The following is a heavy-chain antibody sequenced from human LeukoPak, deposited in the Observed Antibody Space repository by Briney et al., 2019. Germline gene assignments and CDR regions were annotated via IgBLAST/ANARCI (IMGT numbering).Heavy chain of an antibody. Sequence: GGSLRLSCAASGFTVSSNYMSWVRQAPGKGLEWVSVIYSGGSTYYADSVKGRFTISRDNSKNTLYLQMNSLRAEDTAVYYCARSMSTVTTRYFDLWGRGTLVTVSS. CDR1: GFTVSSNY. CDR3: ARSMSTVTTRYFDL. J-gene: IGHJ2*01. V-gene: IGHV3-53*01. CDR2: IYSGGST. D-gene: IGHD4-17*01.